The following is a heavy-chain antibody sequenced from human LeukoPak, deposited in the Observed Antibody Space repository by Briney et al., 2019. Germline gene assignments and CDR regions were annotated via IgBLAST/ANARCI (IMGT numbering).Heavy chain of an antibody. D-gene: IGHD6-19*01. CDR1: GGSISSYY. CDR2: ISSSSYI. Sequence: ETLSLTCTVSGGSISSYYWSWVRQAPGKGLEWVSSISSSSYIYYADSVKGRFTISRDNAKNSLYLQMNSLRAEDTAVYYCARDGYSSGWYLSWFDPWGQGTLVTVSS. CDR3: ARDGYSSGWYLSWFDP. J-gene: IGHJ5*02. V-gene: IGHV3-69-1*01.